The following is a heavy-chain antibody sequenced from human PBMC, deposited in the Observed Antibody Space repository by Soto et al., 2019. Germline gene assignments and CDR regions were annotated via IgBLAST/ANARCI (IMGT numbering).Heavy chain of an antibody. D-gene: IGHD2-2*01. CDR1: GFTFSSYG. J-gene: IGHJ4*02. V-gene: IGHV3-33*01. CDR2: IWYDGSNK. Sequence: PGGSLRLSCAASGFTFSSYGMHWVRQAPGKGLEWVAVIWYDGSNKYYADSVKGRFTISRDNSKNTLYLQMNGLRAEDTAVYYCARDRYGGYAILYYFDYWGQGTLVTVSS. CDR3: ARDRYGGYAILYYFDY.